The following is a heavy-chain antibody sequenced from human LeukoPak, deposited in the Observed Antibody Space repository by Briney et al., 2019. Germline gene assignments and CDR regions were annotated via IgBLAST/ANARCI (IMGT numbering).Heavy chain of an antibody. CDR3: TRVGYIDEGIDY. Sequence: GGSLRLSCAASGFTFTSYWMNWVRQAPGKGLEWVANIKQDGSKKSYVDSVKGRFTISRDNAKNSLYLQMNSLRAEDTAIYYCTRVGYIDEGIDYWGQGTLVTVSS. V-gene: IGHV3-7*04. CDR2: IKQDGSKK. CDR1: GFTFTSYW. D-gene: IGHD5-24*01. J-gene: IGHJ4*02.